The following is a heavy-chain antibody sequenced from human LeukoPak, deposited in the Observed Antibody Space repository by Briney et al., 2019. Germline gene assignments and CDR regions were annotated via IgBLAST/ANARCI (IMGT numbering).Heavy chain of an antibody. CDR3: ASGYSSKNDWFDP. D-gene: IGHD6-13*01. V-gene: IGHV3-11*04. CDR2: ISSSGSTI. CDR1: GFTFSDYY. J-gene: IGHJ5*02. Sequence: PGGSLRLSCAASGFTFSDYYMSWIRQAPGKGLEWVSYISSSGSTIYYADSVKGRFTISRDNAKNSLYLQMNSLRAEDTAVYYCASGYSSKNDWFDPWGQGTLVTVSS.